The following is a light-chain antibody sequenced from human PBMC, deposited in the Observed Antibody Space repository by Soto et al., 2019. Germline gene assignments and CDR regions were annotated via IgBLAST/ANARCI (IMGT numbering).Light chain of an antibody. CDR2: GAS. V-gene: IGKV3-20*01. Sequence: EIVLTQSPGTLSLSPGERATLSCRASQSLSSGSLAWYQQKSGQAPRLLIYGASNRATGIPDRFSGSGSGTDFTLTISRLEPEDFAVFYCQQSGSSPFTFGPGTKVDIK. J-gene: IGKJ3*01. CDR3: QQSGSSPFT. CDR1: QSLSSGS.